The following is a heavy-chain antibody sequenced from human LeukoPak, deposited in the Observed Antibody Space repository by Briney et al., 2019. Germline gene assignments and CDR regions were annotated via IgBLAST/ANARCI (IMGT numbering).Heavy chain of an antibody. CDR2: IYYSGST. Sequence: SETLSLTCTVSGGSISIYYCSWIRQPPGKGLEWIGYIYYSGSTNYNPSLKTRATISVDTSKNQFSLKLMSVTAADTAVYYCERGAGSRGLEAFDIWGQGTMVTVSS. CDR1: GGSISIYY. J-gene: IGHJ3*02. CDR3: ERGAGSRGLEAFDI. D-gene: IGHD6-19*01. V-gene: IGHV4-59*01.